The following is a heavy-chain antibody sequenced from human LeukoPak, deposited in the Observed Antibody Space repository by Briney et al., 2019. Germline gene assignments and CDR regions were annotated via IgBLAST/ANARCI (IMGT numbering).Heavy chain of an antibody. CDR1: GFTFSSYA. CDR2: ISGSGGST. D-gene: IGHD6-19*01. J-gene: IGHJ4*02. Sequence: PGGSLRLSCAASGFTFSSYAMSWVRQAPGKGLEWVSAISGSGGSTYYADSVKGRFTISRDNSKNTLYLQMNSLGAEDTAVYYCAKYGYSSGWSFYYLDYWGQGTLVTVSS. V-gene: IGHV3-23*01. CDR3: AKYGYSSGWSFYYLDY.